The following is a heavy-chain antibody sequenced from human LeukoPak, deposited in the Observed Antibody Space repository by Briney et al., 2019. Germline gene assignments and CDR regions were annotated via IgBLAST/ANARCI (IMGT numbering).Heavy chain of an antibody. CDR1: SASISNYY. D-gene: IGHD3-22*01. Sequence: PSETLSLTCTVSSASISNYYWSWIRQPPGKGLEWIGFIHSSGSTGYNSSLKSRVTISVDTSKNQFSLKLSSVTAADTAVYYCARRRMIVVSWFDPWGQGTLVTVSS. V-gene: IGHV4-59*12. J-gene: IGHJ5*02. CDR3: ARRRMIVVSWFDP. CDR2: IHSSGST.